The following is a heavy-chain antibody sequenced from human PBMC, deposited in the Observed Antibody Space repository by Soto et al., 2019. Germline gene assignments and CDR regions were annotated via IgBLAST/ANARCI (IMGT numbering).Heavy chain of an antibody. V-gene: IGHV4-61*01. CDR2: IYYSGST. D-gene: IGHD3-10*01. J-gene: IGHJ6*02. Sequence: PSETLSLTCTVSGGSVSSGSYYWSWIRQPPGKGLEWIGYIYYSGSTNYKPSLKSRVTISVDTSKNQFSLKLSSVTAADTAVYYCARSPMNMVRGVISGGSGYYYGMDVWGQGTTVTVSS. CDR3: ARSPMNMVRGVISGGSGYYYGMDV. CDR1: GGSVSSGSYY.